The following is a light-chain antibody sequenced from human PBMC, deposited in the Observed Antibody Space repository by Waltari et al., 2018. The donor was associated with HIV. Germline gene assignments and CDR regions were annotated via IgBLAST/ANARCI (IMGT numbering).Light chain of an antibody. CDR3: SSYTSSRTWV. CDR1: SSDVGGYYY. J-gene: IGLJ3*02. Sequence: QSALTQPASVSGSPGQSITISCTGTSSDVGGYYYLSWYQQHPGKAPKLMIYEVSNRPSGGSNRFAGSKSGNTASLTISGLHAEDEADYYCSSYTSSRTWVFGGGTKLTVL. V-gene: IGLV2-14*01. CDR2: EVS.